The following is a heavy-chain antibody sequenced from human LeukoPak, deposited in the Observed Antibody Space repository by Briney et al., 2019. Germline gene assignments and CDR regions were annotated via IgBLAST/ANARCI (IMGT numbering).Heavy chain of an antibody. V-gene: IGHV3-74*01. Sequence: PGGSLRLSRAASGFTFSRYLMHWVRQAPGKGLMWVSRINSDGSSTRYADSVKGRFTISRDNAKNTLYLQMNSLRAEDTAVYYCVRDLYSWGDPNNGDWGQGTLVTVSS. CDR3: VRDLYSWGDPNNGD. CDR2: INSDGSST. J-gene: IGHJ4*02. CDR1: GFTFSRYL. D-gene: IGHD2-21*01.